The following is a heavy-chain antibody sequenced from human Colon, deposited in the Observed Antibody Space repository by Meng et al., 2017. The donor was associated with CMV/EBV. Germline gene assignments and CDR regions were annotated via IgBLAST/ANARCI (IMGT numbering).Heavy chain of an antibody. V-gene: IGHV1-2*06. CDR2: INPNPGGT. CDR3: AREKVTSGSRGLDH. Sequence: QEQLVQSGAEVKKPGSSIKVSGKASGYTFTGYYMHWVRQAPGQGLEWMGRINPNPGGTNYAQKFQGRVTVTRDTSISTAYMELTRLRSDDTAVYYCAREKVTSGSRGLDHWGQGTLVTVSS. CDR1: GYTFTGYY. D-gene: IGHD3-10*01. J-gene: IGHJ4*02.